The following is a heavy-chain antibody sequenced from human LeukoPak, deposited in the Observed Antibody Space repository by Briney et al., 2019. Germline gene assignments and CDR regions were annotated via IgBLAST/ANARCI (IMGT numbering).Heavy chain of an antibody. CDR2: ISGSGGST. Sequence: GGSLRLSCAASGFTFSNYAMSWVRQAPGKGLEWVSGISGSGGSTYYADSVKGRFIISRDNSKNTLYLQMNSLTDEDTAVYYCAKKWGVGTTTLDYFDYWGQGTLVTVSS. V-gene: IGHV3-23*01. CDR1: GFTFSNYA. CDR3: AKKWGVGTTTLDYFDY. D-gene: IGHD1-26*01. J-gene: IGHJ4*02.